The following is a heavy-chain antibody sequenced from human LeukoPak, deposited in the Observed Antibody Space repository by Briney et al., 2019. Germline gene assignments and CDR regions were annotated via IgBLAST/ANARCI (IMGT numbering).Heavy chain of an antibody. D-gene: IGHD5-12*01. CDR1: GGSISSYC. CDR2: IYTSGST. CDR3: ARDDASGYDDDASDI. V-gene: IGHV4-4*07. Sequence: SETLSLTCTVSGGSISSYCWSWIRQPAGKGLEWIGRIYTSGSTNYNPSLKSRVTMSVDTSRNQFSLKLSSVTAADTAVYYCARDDASGYDDDASDIWGQGTMVTVSS. J-gene: IGHJ3*02.